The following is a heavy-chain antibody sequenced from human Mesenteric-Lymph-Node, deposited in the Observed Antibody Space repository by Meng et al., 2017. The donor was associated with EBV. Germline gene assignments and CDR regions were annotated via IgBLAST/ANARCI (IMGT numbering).Heavy chain of an antibody. J-gene: IGHJ4*02. V-gene: IGHV1-3*01. D-gene: IGHD2-2*01. Sequence: QVQLVQSRAEGKKPGASVKVSCKASGYTFISYTMYWVRQAPEQRLEWMGWINPGNGNTKYSQKFQGRVTITRDTSATTAYMELSSLNSEDTAVYYCARDYCSSTSCLFDYWGQGTLVTVSS. CDR1: GYTFISYT. CDR2: INPGNGNT. CDR3: ARDYCSSTSCLFDY.